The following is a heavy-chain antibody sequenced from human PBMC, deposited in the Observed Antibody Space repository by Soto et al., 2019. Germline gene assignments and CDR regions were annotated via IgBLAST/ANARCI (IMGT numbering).Heavy chain of an antibody. CDR1: GFTFRAYG. CDR2: ISGNGAYT. CDR3: AKDVVLLIASDGRQLDD. Sequence: PGGSLRPSVAAFGFTFRAYGMAGVRRSPGKGLEWVSAISGNGAYTYYADSVKGRFSISRDNSESTLYVQMNGLRAEDTAVYYCAKDVVLLIASDGRQLDDWGQGVQVTVSS. V-gene: IGHV3-23*01. D-gene: IGHD6-13*01. J-gene: IGHJ4*02.